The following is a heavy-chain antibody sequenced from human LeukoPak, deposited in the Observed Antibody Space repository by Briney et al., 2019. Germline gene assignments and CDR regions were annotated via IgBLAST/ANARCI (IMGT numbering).Heavy chain of an antibody. J-gene: IGHJ4*02. CDR1: GYTFTGYY. D-gene: IGHD6-13*01. Sequence: ASVKVSCKASGYTFTGYYMHWVRQAPGQGLEWMGWISAYNGNTNYAQKLQGRVTMTTDTSTSTAYMELRSLRSDDTAVYYCARSPDSSSWYDDYWGQGTLVTVSS. V-gene: IGHV1-18*04. CDR2: ISAYNGNT. CDR3: ARSPDSSSWYDDY.